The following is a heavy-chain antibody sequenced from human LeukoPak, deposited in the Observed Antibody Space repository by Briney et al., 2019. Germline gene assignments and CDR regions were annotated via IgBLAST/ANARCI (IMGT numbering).Heavy chain of an antibody. Sequence: SVKVSCKASGGTFSSYAISWVRQAPGQGLEWMGGIIPIFGTANYAQKFQGRVTITADESTSTAYMELSSLRSEDTAVYYCARVKLAPGRGYCYYMDVWGKGTTATVSS. J-gene: IGHJ6*03. CDR1: GGTFSSYA. CDR2: IIPIFGTA. V-gene: IGHV1-69*01. CDR3: ARVKLAPGRGYCYYMDV. D-gene: IGHD6-6*01.